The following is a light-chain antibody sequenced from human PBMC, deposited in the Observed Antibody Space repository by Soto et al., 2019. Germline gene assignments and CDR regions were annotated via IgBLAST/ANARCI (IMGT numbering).Light chain of an antibody. J-gene: IGLJ1*01. CDR1: SSDVGSYNL. CDR3: CSYAGSSTNV. V-gene: IGLV2-23*02. Sequence: QSVLTQPASVSGSPGQPITISCTGTSSDVGSYNLVSWYQQHPGEAPKLMIYDVSKRPSGVSNRFSGSKSGNTASLTISGLQAEDEADYYCCSYAGSSTNVFGTGTKVTVL. CDR2: DVS.